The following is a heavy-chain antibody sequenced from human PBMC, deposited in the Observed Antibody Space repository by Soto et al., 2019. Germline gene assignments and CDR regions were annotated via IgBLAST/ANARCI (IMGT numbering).Heavy chain of an antibody. Sequence: PSDTLSLTCTVSGRSIRSSSSYWGWIRQPPGKGLEWIGSIYYSGYTYYNPSLKSRVTISVDTSKNQFSLKLSSVTAADTAVYYCARHNGPLYVGYYYDMDVWGQGTTVT. CDR2: IYYSGYT. V-gene: IGHV4-39*01. J-gene: IGHJ6*02. CDR1: GRSIRSSSSY. D-gene: IGHD3-16*01. CDR3: ARHNGPLYVGYYYDMDV.